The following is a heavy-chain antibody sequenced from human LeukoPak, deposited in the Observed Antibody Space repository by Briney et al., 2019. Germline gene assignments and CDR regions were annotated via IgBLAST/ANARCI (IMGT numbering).Heavy chain of an antibody. CDR3: ARGDAAAGTRAFDY. V-gene: IGHV4-59*12. CDR2: IFYSGST. D-gene: IGHD6-13*01. Sequence: SETLSLTCTVSGGSISNYYWTWIRQPPGKGLEWIGYIFYSGSTNYNPSLKSRVTISVDTSKNQFSLKLSSVTAADTAVYYCARGDAAAGTRAFDYWGQGTLVTVSS. J-gene: IGHJ4*02. CDR1: GGSISNYY.